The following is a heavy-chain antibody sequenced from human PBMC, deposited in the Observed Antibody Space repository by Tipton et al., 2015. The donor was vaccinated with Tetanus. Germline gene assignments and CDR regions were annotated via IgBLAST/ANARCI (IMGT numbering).Heavy chain of an antibody. J-gene: IGHJ4*02. D-gene: IGHD1-26*01. V-gene: IGHV4-31*03. CDR1: NGSLTVGGYY. CDR3: ARGQAGGSYGGSFDY. Sequence: QLVQSGAEVKPSETLSLTCSVSNGSLTVGGYYWSWIRQHPGKGPEWLGYIFYIGTTYYNPSLQSRISISADTSKNQFSLRLTSVTAADTAVYYCARGQAGGSYGGSFDYWGQGVVATVSS. CDR2: IFYIGTT.